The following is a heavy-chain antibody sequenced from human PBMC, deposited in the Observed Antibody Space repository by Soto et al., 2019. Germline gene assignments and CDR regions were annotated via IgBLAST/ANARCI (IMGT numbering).Heavy chain of an antibody. J-gene: IGHJ4*02. V-gene: IGHV1-69*13. CDR3: ARDQYYYDSSGYFSEQDLPSRLQYYFDY. Sequence: EASVKVSCTASGGSFSSDAISWVRQAPGQGLEWMGGIIPIFGTANYAQKFQGRVTITADESTSTAYMELSSLRSEDTAVYYCARDQYYYDSSGYFSEQDLPSRLQYYFDYWGQGTLVTVSS. D-gene: IGHD3-22*01. CDR2: IIPIFGTA. CDR1: GGSFSSDA.